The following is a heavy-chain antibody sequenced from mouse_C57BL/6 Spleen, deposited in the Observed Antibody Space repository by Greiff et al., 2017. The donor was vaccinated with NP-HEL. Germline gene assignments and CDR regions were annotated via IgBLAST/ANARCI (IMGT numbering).Heavy chain of an antibody. D-gene: IGHD2-1*01. V-gene: IGHV1-69*01. J-gene: IGHJ4*01. CDR2: IDPSDSYT. CDR3: ATYGNYPMDY. Sequence: VKLQESGAELVMPGASVKLSCKASGYTFTSYWMHWVKQRPGQGLEWIGEIDPSDSYTNYNQKFKGKSTLTVDKSSSTAYMQLSSLTSEDSAVYYCATYGNYPMDYWGQGTSVTVSS. CDR1: GYTFTSYW.